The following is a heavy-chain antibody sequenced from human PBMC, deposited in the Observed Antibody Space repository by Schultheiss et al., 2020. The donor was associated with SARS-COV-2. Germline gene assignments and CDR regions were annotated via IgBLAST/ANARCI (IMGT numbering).Heavy chain of an antibody. CDR1: GGSFSGYY. CDR3: ARKDYYGSGNYYYYYGMDV. D-gene: IGHD3-10*01. CDR2: IYHSGRT. V-gene: IGHV4-34*01. J-gene: IGHJ6*02. Sequence: SQTLSLTCAVYGGSFSGYYWSWIRQPPGKGLEWIGYIYHSGRTNYNPSLKSRVTISVDTSKNQFSLKLSSVTAADTAVYYCARKDYYGSGNYYYYYGMDVWGQGTTVTVSS.